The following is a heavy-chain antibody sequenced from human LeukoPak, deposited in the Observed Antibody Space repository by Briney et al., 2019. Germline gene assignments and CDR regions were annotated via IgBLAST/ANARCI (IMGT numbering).Heavy chain of an antibody. V-gene: IGHV4-61*01. CDR3: ARGVAGYGPYDY. J-gene: IGHJ4*02. Sequence: SETLSLTCTVSGGSVSSDSYYWSWIRQPPGKGLEWIGYMYYSGSTNHNPSLKSRVTISLDTPKNQFSLRLNSVTAADTAVYYCARGVAGYGPYDYWGQGTLVTVSS. CDR2: MYYSGST. CDR1: GGSVSSDSYY. D-gene: IGHD5-12*01.